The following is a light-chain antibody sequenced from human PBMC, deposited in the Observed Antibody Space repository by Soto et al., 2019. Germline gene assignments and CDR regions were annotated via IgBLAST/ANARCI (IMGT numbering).Light chain of an antibody. CDR2: EVS. Sequence: QSALTQPASVSGSAGQSITISCSGTMRDVGAYNLVSWYQQHPGTAPKLIIYEVSIRPSGVPDRFSGSKSGNTASLTISGLQAEDEADYYCSLYTSSSKVFGTGTKLTVL. J-gene: IGLJ1*01. CDR1: MRDVGAYNL. CDR3: SLYTSSSKV. V-gene: IGLV2-14*01.